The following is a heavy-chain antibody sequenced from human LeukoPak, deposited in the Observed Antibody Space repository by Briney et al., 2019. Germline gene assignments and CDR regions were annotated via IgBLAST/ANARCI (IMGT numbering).Heavy chain of an antibody. CDR2: IIPIFGTA. CDR1: GGTFSSYA. CDR3: ARGIGIAAAGGFGGYYYYMDV. J-gene: IGHJ6*03. Sequence: GASVKVSCKASGGTFSSYAISWVRQAPGQGLEWMGGIIPIFGTANYAQKFQGRVTITADESTSTAYMELSSLRSEDTAVYYCARGIGIAAAGGFGGYYYYMDVWGKGTTVTISS. V-gene: IGHV1-69*13. D-gene: IGHD6-13*01.